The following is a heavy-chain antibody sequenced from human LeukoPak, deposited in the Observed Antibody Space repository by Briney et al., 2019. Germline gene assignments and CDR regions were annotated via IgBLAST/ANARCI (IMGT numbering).Heavy chain of an antibody. D-gene: IGHD5-12*01. V-gene: IGHV4-59*12. Sequence: NSSETLSLTCTVSGGSITNYYWSWIRLPPGKGLEWVGFIYYSGTTNYNPSLKSRVTISVDRSKNQFSLKLSSVTAADTAVYYCARGKRGYSGYGPRGGYYYYYYMDVWGKGTTVTVSS. CDR1: GGSITNYY. J-gene: IGHJ6*03. CDR2: IYYSGTT. CDR3: ARGKRGYSGYGPRGGYYYYYYMDV.